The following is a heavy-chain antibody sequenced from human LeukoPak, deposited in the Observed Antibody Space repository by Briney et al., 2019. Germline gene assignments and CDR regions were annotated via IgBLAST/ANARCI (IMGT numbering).Heavy chain of an antibody. CDR2: IYYSGST. CDR1: GGSISSSSYY. CDR3: ARAEYCSGGSCYYYFDY. D-gene: IGHD2-15*01. V-gene: IGHV4-39*06. Sequence: SETLSLTCTVSGGSISSSSYYWGWIRQPPGKGLEWIGSIYYSGSTYYNPSLKSRVTISVDTSKNQFPLQLNSVTPEDTVVYYCARAEYCSGGSCYYYFDYWGQGTLVTVSS. J-gene: IGHJ4*02.